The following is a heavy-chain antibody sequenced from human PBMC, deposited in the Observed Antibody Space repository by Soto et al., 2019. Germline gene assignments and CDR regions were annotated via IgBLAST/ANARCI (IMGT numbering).Heavy chain of an antibody. J-gene: IGHJ4*02. Sequence: QVQLVESGGGVVQPGRSLRLSCAASGFTFSSYAMHWVRQAPGKGLEWVAVISYDGSNKYYADSVKGRFTISRDNSKNTLYLQMNSLRAEDTAVYYCAKDFGSGSYCLDYWGQGTLVTVSS. CDR1: GFTFSSYA. V-gene: IGHV3-30*04. CDR3: AKDFGSGSYCLDY. D-gene: IGHD3-10*01. CDR2: ISYDGSNK.